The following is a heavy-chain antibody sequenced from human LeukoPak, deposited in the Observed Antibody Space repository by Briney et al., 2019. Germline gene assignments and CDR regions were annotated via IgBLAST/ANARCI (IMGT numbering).Heavy chain of an antibody. Sequence: GGSLRPSCAASGLIVSSNYMTWVRQAPGKGLEWVSVIYSGGSIYYADSVKGRFTISRDNSRNTLYLQMNSLRAEDTAVYYCARALNGFDIWGPGTLVTVSS. J-gene: IGHJ3*02. CDR1: GLIVSSNY. CDR3: ARALNGFDI. V-gene: IGHV3-53*01. CDR2: IYSGGSI.